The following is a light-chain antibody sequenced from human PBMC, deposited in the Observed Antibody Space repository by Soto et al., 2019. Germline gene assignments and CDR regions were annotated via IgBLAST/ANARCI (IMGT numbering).Light chain of an antibody. V-gene: IGLV2-14*03. CDR3: SSYTSSVTYV. Sequence: QSALTQPASVSGSPGQSITISCTGTSNDVGGYNYVSWYQQHPGKAPKLMIYAVSHRPSGVSNRFSGSKSGNTASLTISGLQAEDEADYYCSSYTSSVTYVFGPGTKLTVL. J-gene: IGLJ1*01. CDR1: SNDVGGYNY. CDR2: AVS.